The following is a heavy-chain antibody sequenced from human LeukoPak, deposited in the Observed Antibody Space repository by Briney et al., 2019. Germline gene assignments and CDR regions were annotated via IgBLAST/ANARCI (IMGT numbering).Heavy chain of an antibody. CDR3: AKDTPTTGYHLDS. D-gene: IGHD1-1*01. Sequence: GGSLRLSCAASGFTLRGYGMHWVRQAPGKGLEWVAFIRFDGSDKSYADSVKGRFTISRDNSENTLYLQINSLRVEDTAVYYCAKDTPTTGYHLDSWGQGTLVTVSS. CDR2: IRFDGSDK. V-gene: IGHV3-30*02. CDR1: GFTLRGYG. J-gene: IGHJ4*02.